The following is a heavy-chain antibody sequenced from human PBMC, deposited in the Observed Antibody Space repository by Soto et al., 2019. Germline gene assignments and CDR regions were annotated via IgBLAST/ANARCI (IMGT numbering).Heavy chain of an antibody. CDR3: GRDQQRYNPPFYHYCAMDL. Sequence: AASVKVSCKASGSPFNAHYIYWVRHAPGQGLEWVACINPDCGGTTYAEKCRDGVTVTRDTSIGTAYLELTGLKSDDTAIYYCGRDQQRYNPPFYHYCAMDLWGRGSTVTVSS. J-gene: IGHJ6*02. V-gene: IGHV1-2*02. CDR1: GSPFNAHY. CDR2: INPDCGGT. D-gene: IGHD5-12*01.